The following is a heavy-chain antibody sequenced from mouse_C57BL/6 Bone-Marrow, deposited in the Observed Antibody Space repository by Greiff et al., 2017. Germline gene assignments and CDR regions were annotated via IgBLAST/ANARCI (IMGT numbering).Heavy chain of an antibody. Sequence: EVKLVESGGGLVKPGGSLKLSCAASGFTFSSYAMSWVRQTPEKRLEWVATISDGGSYTYYPANVKGRFTISRDNAKNNLYLQMSHLKSDDTAMYYWARAGSSEAWFAYWGQGTLVTVSA. CDR1: GFTFSSYA. CDR3: ARAGSSEAWFAY. CDR2: ISDGGSYT. V-gene: IGHV5-4*03. D-gene: IGHD1-1*01. J-gene: IGHJ3*01.